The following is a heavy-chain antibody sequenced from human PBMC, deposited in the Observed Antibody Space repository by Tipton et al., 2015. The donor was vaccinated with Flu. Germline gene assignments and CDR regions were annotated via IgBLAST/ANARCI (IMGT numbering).Heavy chain of an antibody. CDR2: IYYSGST. V-gene: IGHV4-34*01. Sequence: TLSLTCAVYGGSVSGHYWSWIRQPPGKGLEWIGSIYYSGSTYYNPSLKSRVTISVDTSKNQFSLKLSSVTAADTAVYYCARVGVVTPFDYWGQGTLVTVSS. J-gene: IGHJ4*02. CDR1: GGSVSGHY. CDR3: ARVGVVTPFDY. D-gene: IGHD4-23*01.